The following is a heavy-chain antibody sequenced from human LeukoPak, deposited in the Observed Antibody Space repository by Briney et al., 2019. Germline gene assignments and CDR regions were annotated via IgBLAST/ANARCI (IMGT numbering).Heavy chain of an antibody. Sequence: SQTLSLTCTVSGGSISSGSFYWSWIRQPAGKGLEWIGRIYTSGSTNYNPSLKSRVTISVDTSKNQFSLKLSSVTAADTAVFYCGRHSIAARGYYYYMDVWGKGTTVTVSS. CDR3: GRHSIAARGYYYYMDV. CDR2: IYTSGST. J-gene: IGHJ6*03. V-gene: IGHV4-61*02. CDR1: GGSISSGSFY. D-gene: IGHD6-6*01.